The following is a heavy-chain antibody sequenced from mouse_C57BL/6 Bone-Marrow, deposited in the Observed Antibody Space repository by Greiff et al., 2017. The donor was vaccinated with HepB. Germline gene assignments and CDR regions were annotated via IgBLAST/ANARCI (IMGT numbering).Heavy chain of an antibody. J-gene: IGHJ3*01. V-gene: IGHV5-6*01. CDR3: ARHPSYGNYAAWFAY. CDR1: GFTFSSYG. Sequence: EVNVVESGGDLVKPGGSLKLSCAASGFTFSSYGMSWVRQTPDKRLEWVATISSGGSYTYYPDSVKGRCTISRDNAKNTLYLQMSSLKSEDTAMYYCARHPSYGNYAAWFAYWGQGTLVTVSA. D-gene: IGHD2-1*01. CDR2: ISSGGSYT.